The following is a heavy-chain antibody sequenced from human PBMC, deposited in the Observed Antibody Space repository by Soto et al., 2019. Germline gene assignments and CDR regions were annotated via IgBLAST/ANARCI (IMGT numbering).Heavy chain of an antibody. CDR2: MNPNSGNT. V-gene: IGHV1-8*01. CDR3: VSPIGDPEGDYYYYGMDV. D-gene: IGHD4-17*01. CDR1: GYTFTSYD. Sequence: QVQLVQSGAEVKKPGASVKVSCKASGYTFTSYDINWVRQATGQGLEWMGWMNPNSGNTGYAQKFQGRVTMTRNTSISTAYMELSSLRSEDTAVYYCVSPIGDPEGDYYYYGMDVWGQGTTVTVSS. J-gene: IGHJ6*02.